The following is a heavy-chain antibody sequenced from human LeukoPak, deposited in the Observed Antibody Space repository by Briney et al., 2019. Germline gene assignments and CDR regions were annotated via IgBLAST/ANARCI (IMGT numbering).Heavy chain of an antibody. CDR1: GGSISSYY. Sequence: SETLSLTCTVSGGSISSYYWSWIRQPPGKGLEWIGYIYYSGTTNYNPSLKSRVTISVDTSKSQFSLKLSSVTAADTAVYYCARVLIVGATNCFDYWGQGALVTVSS. D-gene: IGHD1-26*01. CDR3: ARVLIVGATNCFDY. V-gene: IGHV4-59*01. CDR2: IYYSGTT. J-gene: IGHJ4*02.